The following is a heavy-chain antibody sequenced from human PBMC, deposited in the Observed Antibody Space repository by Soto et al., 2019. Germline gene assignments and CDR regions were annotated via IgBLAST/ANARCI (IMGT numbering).Heavy chain of an antibody. CDR2: IRSKANSYAT. V-gene: IGHV3-73*01. CDR1: GFTFGDYA. CDR3: TRPRAHGTTGNWFDP. D-gene: IGHD1-7*01. J-gene: IGHJ5*02. Sequence: GGSLRLSCTASGFTFGDYAMSWFRQAPGKGLEWVGFIRSKANSYATAYAASVKGRFTISRDDSKNTAYLQMNSLKTEDTAVYYCTRPRAHGTTGNWFDPWGQGTLVTVSS.